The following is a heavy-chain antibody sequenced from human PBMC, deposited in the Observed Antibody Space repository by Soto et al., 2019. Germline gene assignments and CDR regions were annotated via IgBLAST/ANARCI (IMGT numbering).Heavy chain of an antibody. D-gene: IGHD1-26*01. J-gene: IGHJ6*02. Sequence: ASVKVSCKASGYTFTSYYMHWVRQAPGQGLEWMGIINPSGGSTSYAQKFQGRVTMTRDTSTSTVYMELSSLRSEDTAVYYCASRVFSGSYNYYGMDVWGQGTTVTVSS. CDR3: ASRVFSGSYNYYGMDV. V-gene: IGHV1-46*01. CDR1: GYTFTSYY. CDR2: INPSGGST.